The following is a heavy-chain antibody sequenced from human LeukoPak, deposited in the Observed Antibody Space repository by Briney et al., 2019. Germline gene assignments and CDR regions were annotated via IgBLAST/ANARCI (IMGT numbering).Heavy chain of an antibody. Sequence: ASVKVSCKVSGYTLTELSMHWVRQAPGKGLEWMGGFDPEDGETIYAQKFQGRVTMTEDTSTDTAYMELSSLGSEDTAVYYCATDTRGGYMFSDVDTAMVTGYWGQGTLVTVSS. V-gene: IGHV1-24*01. CDR3: ATDTRGGYMFSDVDTAMVTGY. CDR2: FDPEDGET. D-gene: IGHD5-18*01. J-gene: IGHJ4*02. CDR1: GYTLTELS.